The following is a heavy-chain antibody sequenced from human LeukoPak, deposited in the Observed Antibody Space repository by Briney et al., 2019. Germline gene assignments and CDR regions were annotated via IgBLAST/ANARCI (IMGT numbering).Heavy chain of an antibody. J-gene: IGHJ4*02. CDR1: GFTFSSYA. Sequence: GRSLRLSCAASGFTFSSYAMHWVRQAPGKGLEWVAVISYDGSNKYYADSVKGRFTISRDNSKNTLYLQMNSLRAEDTAVYYCAKDPIRITMVPYYFDYWGQGTLVTVSS. D-gene: IGHD3-10*01. CDR2: ISYDGSNK. CDR3: AKDPIRITMVPYYFDY. V-gene: IGHV3-30*04.